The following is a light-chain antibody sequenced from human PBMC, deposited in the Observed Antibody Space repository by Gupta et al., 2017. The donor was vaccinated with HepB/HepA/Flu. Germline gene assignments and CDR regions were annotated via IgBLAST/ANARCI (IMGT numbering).Light chain of an antibody. CDR2: DTS. J-gene: IGKJ4*01. CDR1: PNFRSY. V-gene: IGKV3-11*01. CDR3: QQPPGT. Sequence: EIVLTQSPATLSLSPGERATLSCRASPNFRSYLAWYQQKPGQAPRLLIYDTSSRAAGVPTRFSGSGSGTDFTLTSSSLEPEDFAVYYSQQPPGTFGGGTKVEIK.